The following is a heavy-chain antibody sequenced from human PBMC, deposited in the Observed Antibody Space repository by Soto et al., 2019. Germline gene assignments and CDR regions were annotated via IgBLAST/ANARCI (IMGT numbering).Heavy chain of an antibody. CDR3: AREVGHMDV. D-gene: IGHD2-2*01. CDR2: VSPYNGDT. V-gene: IGHV1-18*04. Sequence: ASVKVSCKASGYTFTTYGINWVRQAPGQGLEWMGWVSPYNGDTTYAQNFQGRVTMTTDTSTRTAYMELRSLRSDDTAVYYCAREVGHMDVWGQGXTVTVPS. CDR1: GYTFTTYG. J-gene: IGHJ6*02.